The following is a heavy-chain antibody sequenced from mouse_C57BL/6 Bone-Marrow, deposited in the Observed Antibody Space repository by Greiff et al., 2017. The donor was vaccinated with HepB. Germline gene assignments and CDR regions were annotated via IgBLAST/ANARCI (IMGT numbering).Heavy chain of an antibody. CDR3: AREGLTGIY. Sequence: QVQLQQPGAELVRPGPSVKLSCKASGYTFTSYWMHWVKQRPGQGLEWIGVIDPSDSYTNYNQKFKGKATLTVDTSSSTAYMQLSSLTSEDSAVYYCAREGLTGIYWGQGTTLTVSS. D-gene: IGHD4-1*01. J-gene: IGHJ2*01. CDR1: GYTFTSYW. CDR2: IDPSDSYT. V-gene: IGHV1-59*01.